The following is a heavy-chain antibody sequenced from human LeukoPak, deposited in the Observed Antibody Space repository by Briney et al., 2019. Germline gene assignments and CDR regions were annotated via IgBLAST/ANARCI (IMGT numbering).Heavy chain of an antibody. CDR1: GFTFSSYG. CDR2: IQYDGSNK. CDR3: AKALGYCSGGSCPSDY. D-gene: IGHD2-15*01. Sequence: GGSLRLSCAASGFTFSSYGMHWVRQAPGKGLEWVAFIQYDGSNKYYADSVKGRFTISRDNSKNTLYLQMNSLRAEDTAVYYCAKALGYCSGGSCPSDYWGQGTLVTVSS. J-gene: IGHJ4*02. V-gene: IGHV3-30*02.